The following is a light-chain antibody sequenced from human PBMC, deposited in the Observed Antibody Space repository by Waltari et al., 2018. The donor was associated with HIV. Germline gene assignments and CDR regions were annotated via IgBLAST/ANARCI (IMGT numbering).Light chain of an antibody. J-gene: IGKJ2*01. Sequence: DVVMTQSPLSLHVTLGQPASISCSSSQSLLYSDGNTYLSWFQQRPGQSPRRLIYKVSNRDSGVPDRFSGSGSGTDFTLKISRVEAEDVGVYYCMQGTHWPRYTFGQGTKLEIK. V-gene: IGKV2-30*01. CDR1: QSLLYSDGNTY. CDR2: KVS. CDR3: MQGTHWPRYT.